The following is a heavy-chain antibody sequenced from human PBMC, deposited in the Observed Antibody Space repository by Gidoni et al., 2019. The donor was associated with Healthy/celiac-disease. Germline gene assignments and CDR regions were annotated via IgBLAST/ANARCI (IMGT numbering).Heavy chain of an antibody. Sequence: QVQLQESGPGLVKPSETLSLTCTVSGGSISSSYWSWIRQPPGKGLEWIGYIYYSGSTNYNPSLKSRVTISVDTSKNQFSLKLSSVTAADTAVYYCARGGRYCSGGSCYSGWFDPWGQGTLVTVSS. D-gene: IGHD2-15*01. V-gene: IGHV4-59*01. CDR2: IYYSGST. J-gene: IGHJ5*02. CDR1: GGSISSSY. CDR3: ARGGRYCSGGSCYSGWFDP.